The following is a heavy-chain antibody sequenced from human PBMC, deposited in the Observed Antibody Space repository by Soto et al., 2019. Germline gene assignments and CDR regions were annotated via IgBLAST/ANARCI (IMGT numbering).Heavy chain of an antibody. V-gene: IGHV4-30-4*01. D-gene: IGHD2-2*01. J-gene: IGHJ6*02. CDR2: IYYSGST. CDR3: ARVGRYQLLLFGMDV. Sequence: QVQLQESGPGLVKPSQTLSLTCTVSGGSISSGDYYWSWIRQPPGKGLEWIGYIYYSGSTYYNPSLKSRVTISVDTSKHQFSLKLSSVTAADTAVYYCARVGRYQLLLFGMDVWGQGTTVTVSS. CDR1: GGSISSGDYY.